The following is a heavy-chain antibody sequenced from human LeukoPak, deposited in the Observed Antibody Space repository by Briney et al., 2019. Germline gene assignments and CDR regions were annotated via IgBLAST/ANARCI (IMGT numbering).Heavy chain of an antibody. Sequence: ASVKVSCKASGYTFTSYYMHWVRQAPGQGLEWMGIINPSGGSTSYAQRFQGRVTMTRDTSTSTVYMELSSLRSEDTAVYYCAREGELYGSLDYWGQGTLVTVSS. D-gene: IGHD1-26*01. CDR1: GYTFTSYY. CDR2: INPSGGST. CDR3: AREGELYGSLDY. J-gene: IGHJ4*02. V-gene: IGHV1-46*01.